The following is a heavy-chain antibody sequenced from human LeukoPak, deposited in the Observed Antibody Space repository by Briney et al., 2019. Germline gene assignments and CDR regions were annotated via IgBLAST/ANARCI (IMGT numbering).Heavy chain of an antibody. CDR2: IYTSGST. CDR1: GGSISSGSYY. CDR3: ARGAYGGRVDY. V-gene: IGHV4-61*02. J-gene: IGHJ4*02. D-gene: IGHD1-26*01. Sequence: SETLSLTCTVSGGSISSGSYYWSWIRQPAGKGLEWIGRIYTSGSTNYNPSLKSRVTISVDTSKNQFSLKLSSVTAADTAVYYCARGAYGGRVDYWGQGTLVTVSS.